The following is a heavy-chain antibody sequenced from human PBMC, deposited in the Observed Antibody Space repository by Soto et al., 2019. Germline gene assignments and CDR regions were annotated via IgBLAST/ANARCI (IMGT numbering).Heavy chain of an antibody. D-gene: IGHD1-7*01. J-gene: IGHJ6*02. CDR2: RWYDGINK. CDR3: ARDRGPFTLNYWPHYYYGMDV. Sequence: QVQLVESGGGVVQPGRSLRLSCAASGFTFSSYGMHWVRQAPGKGLEWVTVRWYDGINKYYADSVKGRFTISRDNSKNTRYLKMNSLRAEDTDVYYCARDRGPFTLNYWPHYYYGMDVWGQGTTVTVSS. V-gene: IGHV3-33*01. CDR1: GFTFSSYG.